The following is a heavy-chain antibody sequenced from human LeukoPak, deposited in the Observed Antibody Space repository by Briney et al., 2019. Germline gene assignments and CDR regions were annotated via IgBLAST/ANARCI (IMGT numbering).Heavy chain of an antibody. V-gene: IGHV1-3*04. Sequence: ASVKVSCKASGYNFTSYPIHWVRQAPGQRLEWMGWINTGNGNTKYSQRFEGRVTVTTDTSAAAAYMELSSLRSEDTAVYYCARDRAMADYWGQGTLVTVSS. CDR2: INTGNGNT. J-gene: IGHJ4*02. CDR3: ARDRAMADY. CDR1: GYNFTSYP. D-gene: IGHD5-18*01.